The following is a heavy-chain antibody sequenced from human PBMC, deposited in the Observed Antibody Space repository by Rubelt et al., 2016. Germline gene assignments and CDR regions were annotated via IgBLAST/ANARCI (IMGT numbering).Heavy chain of an antibody. CDR3: ARSGSGWDFNY. D-gene: IGHD6-19*01. CDR2: IYSGGST. V-gene: IGHV3-53*01. Sequence: VQLVESGGGVTQPGGSLRLSCAVSGFTVSSGYMTWVRQAPGKGLEWVSVIYSGGSTFYADSVKGRFTISRDNSRNILHLQMNSLRAEDTAVYYCARSGSGWDFNYWGQGTLVTVSS. CDR1: GFTVSSGY. J-gene: IGHJ4*02.